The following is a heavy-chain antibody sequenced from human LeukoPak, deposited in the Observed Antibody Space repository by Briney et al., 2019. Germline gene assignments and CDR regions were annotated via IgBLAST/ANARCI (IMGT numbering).Heavy chain of an antibody. Sequence: SETLSLTCTVSGGSISSYYWSWIRQPPGKGLEWIAYVYYTGSANYNPSLKSRVTISVDTSKKQFSLNLTSVTAADTAVYYCAAEDGGSNWFDPWGQGTLVTVSS. CDR3: AAEDGGSNWFDP. CDR2: VYYTGSA. J-gene: IGHJ5*02. D-gene: IGHD3-16*01. V-gene: IGHV4-59*08. CDR1: GGSISSYY.